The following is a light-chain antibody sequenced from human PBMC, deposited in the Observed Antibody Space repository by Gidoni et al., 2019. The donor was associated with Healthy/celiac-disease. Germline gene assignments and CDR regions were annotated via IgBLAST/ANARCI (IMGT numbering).Light chain of an antibody. CDR3: QQWVT. J-gene: IGKJ5*01. V-gene: IGKV3-11*01. CDR1: QSVSSY. Sequence: EIVLTQSPATLSLSPGERATLSCRASQSVSSYLAWYQQKPGQAPRLLIYDASNRATGIPARFGGSGSGTDFTLTISSLEPEDFAVYYCQQWVTFGQGTRLEIK. CDR2: DAS.